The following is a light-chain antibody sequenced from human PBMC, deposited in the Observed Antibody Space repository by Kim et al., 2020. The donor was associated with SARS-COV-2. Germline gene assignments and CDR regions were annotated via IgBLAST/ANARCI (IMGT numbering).Light chain of an antibody. J-gene: IGLJ3*02. CDR3: CSYAANNNVV. CDR2: EVS. CDR1: SSDIGGYNY. V-gene: IGLV2-8*01. Sequence: GQSVTISCTGTSSDIGGYNYVSWYQQHPGKVPKLMIYEVSKRPSGVPDRFSGSKSGNTASLTVSGLQAEEEADYYCCSYAANNNVVFGGGTKVTVL.